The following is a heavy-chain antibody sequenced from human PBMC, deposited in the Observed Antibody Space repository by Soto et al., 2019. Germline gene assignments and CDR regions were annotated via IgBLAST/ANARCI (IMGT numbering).Heavy chain of an antibody. Sequence: GASVKVSCKASGYTFTSYYMHWVRQAPGQGLEWMGIINPSGGSTSYAQKFQGRVTMTRDTSTSTVYMELSSLRSEDTAVYYCARASPPDXPNTAMVTLPGVDAFDIWGQGTMVTVSS. D-gene: IGHD5-18*01. J-gene: IGHJ3*02. CDR2: INPSGGST. V-gene: IGHV1-46*01. CDR1: GYTFTSYY. CDR3: ARASPPDXPNTAMVTLPGVDAFDI.